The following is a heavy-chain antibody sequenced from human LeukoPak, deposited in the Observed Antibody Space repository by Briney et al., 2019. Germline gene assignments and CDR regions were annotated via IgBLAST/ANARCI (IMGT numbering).Heavy chain of an antibody. CDR3: AKDLGLRYFDWLFAY. J-gene: IGHJ4*02. Sequence: GGSLRLSCAASGFTFSSYEMNWVRQAPGKGLEWVSYISSSSSTIYYADSVKGRFTISRDNSKNTLYLQMNSLRAEDTAVYYCAKDLGLRYFDWLFAYWGQGTLVTVSS. D-gene: IGHD3-9*01. CDR2: ISSSSSTI. V-gene: IGHV3-48*01. CDR1: GFTFSSYE.